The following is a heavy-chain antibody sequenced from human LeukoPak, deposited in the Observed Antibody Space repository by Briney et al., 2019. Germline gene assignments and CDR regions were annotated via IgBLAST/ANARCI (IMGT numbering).Heavy chain of an antibody. CDR3: ARARYKWKLGAVYFDY. V-gene: IGHV3-53*01. Sequence: GGSLRLSCAASGFTVSSNYMSWVRQAPGKGRVGVSVIYSGGSTYYAEFVKGRFTIARDNSKNPLYLQMNSLRAEDTAVYYCARARYKWKLGAVYFDYWGQGTLVTVSS. CDR2: IYSGGST. D-gene: IGHD1-1*01. CDR1: GFTVSSNY. J-gene: IGHJ4*02.